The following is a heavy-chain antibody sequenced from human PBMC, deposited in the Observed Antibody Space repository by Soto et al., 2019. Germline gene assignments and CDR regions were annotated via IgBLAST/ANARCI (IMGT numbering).Heavy chain of an antibody. V-gene: IGHV4-30-4*01. CDR1: GGSISSGDYY. D-gene: IGHD3-10*01. J-gene: IGHJ4*02. CDR2: IYYSGST. CDR3: ASRKSSPYFDY. Sequence: SETLSLSCTVSGGSISSGDYYWSWIRQPPGKGLEWIGYIYYSGSTYYNPSLKSRVTISVDTSKNQFSLKLSSVTAADTAVYYCASRKSSPYFDYWGQGTLVTVSS.